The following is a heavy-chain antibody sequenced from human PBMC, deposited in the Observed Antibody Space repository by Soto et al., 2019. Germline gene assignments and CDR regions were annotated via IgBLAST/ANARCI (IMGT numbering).Heavy chain of an antibody. CDR1: GFSLSTSGVG. Sequence: QITLKESGPTLVNPTQPLTLTCTFSGFSLSTSGVGVGWIRQPPGKALEWLALIYWNDDKRYSPSLKSRLTITKGTTKNQVVLTMTNMDPLDTATYYCAHSFYSGYDPTLYYYYGMDVWGQGTTVTVSS. CDR3: AHSFYSGYDPTLYYYYGMDV. J-gene: IGHJ6*02. V-gene: IGHV2-5*01. CDR2: IYWNDDK. D-gene: IGHD5-12*01.